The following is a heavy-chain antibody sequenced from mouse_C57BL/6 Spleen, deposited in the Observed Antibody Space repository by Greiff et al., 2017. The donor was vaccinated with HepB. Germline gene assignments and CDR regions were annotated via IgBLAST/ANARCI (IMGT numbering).Heavy chain of an antibody. CDR2: IDPSDSYT. CDR3: ARRGLRQDYFDY. D-gene: IGHD2-4*01. V-gene: IGHV1-59*01. CDR1: GYTFTSYW. Sequence: QVQLQQPGAELVRPGTSVKLSCKASGYTFTSYWMHWVKQRPGQGLEWIGVIDPSDSYTNYNHKFKGKATLTVDTSSSTAYMQLSSLTSEDSAVYYCARRGLRQDYFDYWGQGTTLTVSS. J-gene: IGHJ2*01.